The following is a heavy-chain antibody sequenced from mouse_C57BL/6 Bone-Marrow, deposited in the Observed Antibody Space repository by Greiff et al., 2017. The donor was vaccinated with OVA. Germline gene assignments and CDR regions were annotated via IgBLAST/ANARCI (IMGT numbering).Heavy chain of an antibody. J-gene: IGHJ2*01. V-gene: IGHV1-26*01. CDR2: INPNNGGT. D-gene: IGHD4-1*01. CDR1: GYTFTDYY. Sequence: EVQLQQSGPELVKPGASVKMSCKASGYTFTDYYMNWVKQSPGQSLEWIGDINPNNGGTSYNQKFKGKATLTVDKSSSTAYMELRSLTSEDSAVYSCAREAGTIYWGQGTTLTVSS. CDR3: AREAGTIY.